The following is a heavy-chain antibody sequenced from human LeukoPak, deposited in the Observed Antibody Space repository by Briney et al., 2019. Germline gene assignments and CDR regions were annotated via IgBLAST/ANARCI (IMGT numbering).Heavy chain of an antibody. CDR3: AKDKSSGWYVFDY. J-gene: IGHJ4*02. CDR2: ISYDGSNK. V-gene: IGHV3-30-3*01. CDR1: GFTFSSYA. Sequence: GGSLRLSCAASGFTFSSYAMHWVRQAPGKGLEWVAVISYDGSNKYYADSVKGRFTISRDNSKNTLYLQMNSLRAEDTAVYYCAKDKSSGWYVFDYWGQGTLVTVSS. D-gene: IGHD6-19*01.